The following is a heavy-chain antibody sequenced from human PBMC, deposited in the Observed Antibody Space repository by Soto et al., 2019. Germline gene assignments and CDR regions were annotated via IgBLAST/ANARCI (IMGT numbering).Heavy chain of an antibody. CDR3: GKEVYHSDWQNARCWFGP. CDR2: VSGSGAST. D-gene: IGHD6-19*01. CDR1: GFTFSTYA. Sequence: EVQLLESGGGLVQPGGSLRLSCAASGFTFSTYAMSWVRQAPGKGLEWVSGVSGSGASTYYADSVKGRFTISRDNSKNPIYLQINSLRAKDTAVYSRGKEVYHSDWQNARCWFGPWGQGTLVIVCS. J-gene: IGHJ5*02. V-gene: IGHV3-23*01.